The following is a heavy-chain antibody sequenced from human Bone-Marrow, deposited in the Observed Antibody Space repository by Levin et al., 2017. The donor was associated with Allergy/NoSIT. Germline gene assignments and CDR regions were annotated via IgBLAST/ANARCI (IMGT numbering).Heavy chain of an antibody. D-gene: IGHD2-15*01. V-gene: IGHV3-53*01. Sequence: SCAASGFIVRSNYMNWVRQAPGKGLEWVSTIYAGGSIYYADSVKGRFTISRDSSKNSVYLEMNSLRDEDTAVYYCVRGVVGATGVFDCWGQGTLVTVSS. CDR2: IYAGGSI. CDR3: VRGVVGATGVFDC. CDR1: GFIVRSNY. J-gene: IGHJ4*02.